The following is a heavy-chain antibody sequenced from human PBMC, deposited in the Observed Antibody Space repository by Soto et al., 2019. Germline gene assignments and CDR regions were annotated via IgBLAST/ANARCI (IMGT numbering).Heavy chain of an antibody. Sequence: QITLRESGPPLVKPTQTLTLTCTFSGFSLSTTGMGVGWVRHPPGRALEWLALIYWYDGERYSPSLNNRLTITKDTSKNQVVLTMTNMDPVDTATYYCAHRISGWPGVRDWGQGTLVTVSS. CDR2: IYWYDGE. J-gene: IGHJ4*02. V-gene: IGHV2-5*01. D-gene: IGHD6-19*01. CDR3: AHRISGWPGVRD. CDR1: GFSLSTTGMG.